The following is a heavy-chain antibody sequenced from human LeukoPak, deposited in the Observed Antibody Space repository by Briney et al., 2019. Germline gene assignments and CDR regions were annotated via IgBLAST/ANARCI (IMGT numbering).Heavy chain of an antibody. D-gene: IGHD6-19*01. J-gene: IGHJ4*02. CDR2: IPASGGST. V-gene: IGHV3-23*01. Sequence: GGSLRLSCAASGFTFSSYSMNWVRQAPGKGLEWVSAIPASGGSTYYADSVKGRFTISRDNSKNTLYLQVSSLRAEDTAVYYCAKGYSAGWSQYFDYWGQGTLVTVSS. CDR1: GFTFSSYS. CDR3: AKGYSAGWSQYFDY.